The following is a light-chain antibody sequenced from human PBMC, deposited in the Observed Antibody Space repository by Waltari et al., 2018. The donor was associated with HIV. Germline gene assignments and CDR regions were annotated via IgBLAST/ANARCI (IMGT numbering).Light chain of an antibody. J-gene: IGKJ1*01. CDR1: QSISRY. Sequence: EIVLTQSPATLSLSPGERATLSCRASQSISRYLAWYQQKPGQAPRLLSYDASNRATGIPARFSGSGSGTDFTLTISSLEPEDFAVYYCQQRNNWPPWTFGQGTKVEIK. CDR2: DAS. V-gene: IGKV3-11*01. CDR3: QQRNNWPPWT.